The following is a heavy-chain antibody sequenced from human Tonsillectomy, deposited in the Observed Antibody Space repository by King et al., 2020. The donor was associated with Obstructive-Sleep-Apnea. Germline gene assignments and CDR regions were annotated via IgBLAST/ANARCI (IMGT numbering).Heavy chain of an antibody. CDR1: GFTFSRYS. J-gene: IGHJ6*02. CDR2: ISSSTSYI. CDR3: ARINGALRGYVGVDV. V-gene: IGHV3-21*01. Sequence: VQLVESGGGLVKPGGSLRLSCAASGFTFSRYSMNWVRQAPGKGLEWVSLISSSTSYIYYADSVKGRFTISRDNAKNSLYLQMNSLRAEDKAVYYCARINGALRGYVGVDVWGQGTTVTVSS. D-gene: IGHD3-10*01.